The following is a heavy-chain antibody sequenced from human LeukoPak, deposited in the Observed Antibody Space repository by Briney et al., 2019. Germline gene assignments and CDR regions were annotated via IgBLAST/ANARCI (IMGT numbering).Heavy chain of an antibody. CDR2: ISSSSSTI. CDR1: GFTFSRFW. Sequence: GGSLRLSCAASGFTFSRFWMHWVRQAPGKGLEWVSYISSSSSTIYYADSVKGRFTISRDNAKNSLYLQMNSLRAEDTAVYYCARGDYYDSSGYYYDYYWGQGTLVTVSS. D-gene: IGHD3-22*01. CDR3: ARGDYYDSSGYYYDYY. J-gene: IGHJ4*02. V-gene: IGHV3-48*01.